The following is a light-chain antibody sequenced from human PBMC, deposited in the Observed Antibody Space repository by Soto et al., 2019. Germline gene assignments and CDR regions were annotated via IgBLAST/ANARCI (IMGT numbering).Light chain of an antibody. J-gene: IGKJ5*01. V-gene: IGKV3-15*01. CDR3: QQRSNWPPIT. Sequence: EIVMTQSPATLSVSPGERATLSCGASQSVSIHLAWYQQKPGQAPRLLIHGATTRATGIPARFSGSGSGTEFTLTISSLQSEDFAVYYCQQRSNWPPITFGQGTRLDI. CDR2: GAT. CDR1: QSVSIH.